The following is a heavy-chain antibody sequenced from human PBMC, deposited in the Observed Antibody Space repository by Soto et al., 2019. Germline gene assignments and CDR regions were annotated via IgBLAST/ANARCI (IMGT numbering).Heavy chain of an antibody. D-gene: IGHD5-12*01. CDR2: MSHSETT. CDR3: ARGYSRPDGFDS. Sequence: QVQLQESGPGLMKPSQTLSLTCTVSGGYISTAGSFWSWVRQHPGKGLEWIGYMSHSETTHYNSSLTSPVTFSTDTSKNQLSLNLDSVTAADTAVYYCARGYSRPDGFDSWGPGTLVIVPS. V-gene: IGHV4-31*01. J-gene: IGHJ5*01. CDR1: GGYISTAGSF.